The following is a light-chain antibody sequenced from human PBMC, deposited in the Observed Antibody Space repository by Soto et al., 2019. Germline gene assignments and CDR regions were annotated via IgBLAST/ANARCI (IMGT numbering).Light chain of an antibody. J-gene: IGKJ1*01. CDR3: QQYNNWPGT. Sequence: EIVMTQSPATLSVSPGERATLSCRASQSVSSNLAWYQQKPGQAPRLLIYGASTRATGIPARFSGSGSGTEFTLTISRLQSEDFAVYYCQQYNNWPGTFGQGTQVDIK. CDR1: QSVSSN. V-gene: IGKV3-15*01. CDR2: GAS.